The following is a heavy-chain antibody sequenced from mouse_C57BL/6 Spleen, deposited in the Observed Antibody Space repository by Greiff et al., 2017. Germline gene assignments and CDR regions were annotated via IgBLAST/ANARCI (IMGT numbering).Heavy chain of an antibody. D-gene: IGHD2-3*01. V-gene: IGHV5-4*01. CDR3: ARDDGYSWFAY. Sequence: DVMLVESGGGLVKPGGSLKLSCAASGFTFSSYAMSWVRQTPEKRLEWVATISDGGSYTYYPDNVKGRFTISRDNAKNNLYLQMSHLKSEDTAMYYCARDDGYSWFAYWGQGTLVTVSA. J-gene: IGHJ3*01. CDR2: ISDGGSYT. CDR1: GFTFSSYA.